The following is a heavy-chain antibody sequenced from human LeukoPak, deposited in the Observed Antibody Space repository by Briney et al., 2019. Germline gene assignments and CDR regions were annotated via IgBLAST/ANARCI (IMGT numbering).Heavy chain of an antibody. CDR1: GFTFSSYA. D-gene: IGHD2-2*01. Sequence: PGGSLRLSCAASGFTFSSYAMSWVRQAPGKGLEWVSAISGSGGSTYYADSVKGRFTISRDNSKNTLYLQMNSLRAEDTAVYYCAKALGIVVVPATAPEGYWGQGTLVTVSS. CDR2: ISGSGGST. V-gene: IGHV3-23*01. J-gene: IGHJ4*02. CDR3: AKALGIVVVPATAPEGY.